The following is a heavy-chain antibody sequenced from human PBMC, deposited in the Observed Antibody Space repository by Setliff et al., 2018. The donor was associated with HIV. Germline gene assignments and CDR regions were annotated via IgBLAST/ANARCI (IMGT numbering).Heavy chain of an antibody. Sequence: SETLSLTCTVSGGSISSYCWNWIRQPPGRGLEWIGFIFTSGSTKYNPSLQSRVIMSMDTSKNQFSLKLTSVTAADTAVYYCARRIDNSGSFPDKNWFDTWGQGSLVTVSS. D-gene: IGHD3-10*01. CDR3: ARRIDNSGSFPDKNWFDT. J-gene: IGHJ5*02. CDR2: IFTSGST. V-gene: IGHV4-4*09. CDR1: GGSISSYC.